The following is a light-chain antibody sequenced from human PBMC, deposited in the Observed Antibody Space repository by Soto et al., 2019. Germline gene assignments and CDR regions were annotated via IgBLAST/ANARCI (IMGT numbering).Light chain of an antibody. V-gene: IGKV3-11*01. J-gene: IGKJ5*01. CDR3: QRRSNWPIT. CDR1: QSVSSN. CDR2: DAS. Sequence: EILMTQSPATLSVSTGERATLSCGASQSVSSNLAWYQQKPGQAPRLLIYDASNRATGIPARFSGSGSGTDFTLTISSLEPEDFAVYYCQRRSNWPITFGQGTRLDIK.